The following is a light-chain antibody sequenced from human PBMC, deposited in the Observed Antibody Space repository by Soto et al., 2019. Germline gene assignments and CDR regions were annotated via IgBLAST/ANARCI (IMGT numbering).Light chain of an antibody. CDR3: SSFTSSITYV. CDR1: SSDVGGYNS. V-gene: IGLV2-14*01. CDR2: DVT. Sequence: QSVLTQPASVSGSPGQSITISCTGTSSDVGGYNSVSWYRQDPGKAPKLIIYDVTYRPSGVSNRFSGSKSGNTASLTISGLQSDDEADYHCSSFTSSITYVFGTGTKVNV. J-gene: IGLJ1*01.